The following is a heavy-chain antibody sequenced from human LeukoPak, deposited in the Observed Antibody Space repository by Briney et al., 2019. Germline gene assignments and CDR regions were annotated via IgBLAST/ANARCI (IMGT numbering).Heavy chain of an antibody. CDR3: AKNSLRVVIIGGPDY. CDR1: GFTFSSYG. D-gene: IGHD3-3*01. V-gene: IGHV3-30*18. Sequence: GGSLRLSCAASGFTFSSYGMHWVRQAPGKGLEWVAVISYDGSNKYYADSVKGRFTISRDNSKNTLYLQMSSLRAEDTAVYYCAKNSLRVVIIGGPDYWGQGTLVTVSS. CDR2: ISYDGSNK. J-gene: IGHJ4*02.